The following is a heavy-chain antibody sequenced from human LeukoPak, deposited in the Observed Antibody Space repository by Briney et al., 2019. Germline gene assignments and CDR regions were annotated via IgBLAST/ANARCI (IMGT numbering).Heavy chain of an antibody. V-gene: IGHV1-8*03. J-gene: IGHJ4*02. D-gene: IGHD2-2*01. Sequence: ASVKVSCKASGYTFTSYDINWVRQATGQGLEWMGWMNPNSGNTGYAQKFRGRVTITRNTSISTAYMELSSLRSDDTAVYYCARAVRGDDIVVVPAAIQHAHYFDYWGQGTLVTVSS. CDR2: MNPNSGNT. CDR3: ARAVRGDDIVVVPAAIQHAHYFDY. CDR1: GYTFTSYD.